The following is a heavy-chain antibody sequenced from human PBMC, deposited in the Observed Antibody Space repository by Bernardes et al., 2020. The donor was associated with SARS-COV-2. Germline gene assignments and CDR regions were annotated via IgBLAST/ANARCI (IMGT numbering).Heavy chain of an antibody. CDR3: AREIRVFPQYSGYNWFDP. Sequence: SQTLSLTCAISGDSVSSNSAAWNWIRQSPSRGLEWLGRTYYRSKWYNDYAVSVKSRITINPDTSKNQFSLQLNSVTPEDTAVYYCAREIRVFPQYSGYNWFDPWGQGTLVTVSS. CDR1: GDSVSSNSAA. CDR2: TYYRSKWYN. V-gene: IGHV6-1*01. J-gene: IGHJ5*02. D-gene: IGHD3-22*01.